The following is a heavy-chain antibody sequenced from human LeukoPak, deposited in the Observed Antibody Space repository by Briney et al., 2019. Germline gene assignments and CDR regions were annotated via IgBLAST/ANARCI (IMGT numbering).Heavy chain of an antibody. Sequence: GGSLRLSCAASGFTFSSYSMNWVRQAPGKGLEWVSSISSSSSYIYYADSVKGRFTISRDNAKNSLYLQMNSLRVEDTAVYYCARALSSSRQAFDYWGQGTLVTVSS. CDR2: ISSSSSYI. V-gene: IGHV3-21*01. D-gene: IGHD6-6*01. CDR1: GFTFSSYS. J-gene: IGHJ4*02. CDR3: ARALSSSRQAFDY.